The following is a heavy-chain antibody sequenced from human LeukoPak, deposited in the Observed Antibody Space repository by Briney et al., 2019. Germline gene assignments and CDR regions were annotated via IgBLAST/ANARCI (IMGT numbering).Heavy chain of an antibody. CDR1: GFTFSSYG. Sequence: GRSLRLSRAASGFTFSSYGMHWVRQAPGKGLEWVAVISYDGSNKYYADSVKGRFTISRDNSKNTLYLQMNSLRAEDTAVYYCANTGSNYGGAFDIWGQGTMVTVSS. D-gene: IGHD4-23*01. CDR3: ANTGSNYGGAFDI. CDR2: ISYDGSNK. V-gene: IGHV3-30*18. J-gene: IGHJ3*02.